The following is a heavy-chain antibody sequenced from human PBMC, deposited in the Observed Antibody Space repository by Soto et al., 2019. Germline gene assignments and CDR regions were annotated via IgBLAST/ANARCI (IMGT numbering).Heavy chain of an antibody. J-gene: IGHJ5*02. Sequence: SETLSLSCAVSGGSISSGGYYWIWIRHHPGKGLEWIGYIYYSGSTYYNPSLKSRVTISVDTSKNQFSLKLSSVTAADTAVYYCAIYYDSSGYHTRENWFDPWGQGTLVTVSS. D-gene: IGHD3-22*01. V-gene: IGHV4-31*11. CDR1: GGSISSGGYY. CDR3: AIYYDSSGYHTRENWFDP. CDR2: IYYSGST.